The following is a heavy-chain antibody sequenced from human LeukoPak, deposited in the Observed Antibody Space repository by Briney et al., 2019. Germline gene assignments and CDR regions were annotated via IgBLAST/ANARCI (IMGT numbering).Heavy chain of an antibody. V-gene: IGHV4-34*01. D-gene: IGHD6-19*01. Sequence: LSETLSLTCAVYGGSFSGYYWSWIRQPPGKGLEWIGEINHSGSTNYNPSLKSRVTISVDTSKNQFSLKLSSVTAADTAVYYCARHSTSGYSSGWYSDYWGQGTLVTVSS. CDR1: GGSFSGYY. CDR3: ARHSTSGYSSGWYSDY. J-gene: IGHJ4*02. CDR2: INHSGST.